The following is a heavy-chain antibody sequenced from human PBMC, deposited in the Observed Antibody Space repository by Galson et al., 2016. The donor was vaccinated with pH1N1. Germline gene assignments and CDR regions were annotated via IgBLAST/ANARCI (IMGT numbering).Heavy chain of an antibody. CDR2: INQHGSKI. J-gene: IGHJ3*02. Sequence: SLRLSCAASGFTFSNYDMSWVRQSPGKGLEWVGNINQHGSKINYGDSVKGRFTISRDNAKNSLFLQMTSLRADDSAVYYCARDRTYSESNTYYDLFDIWGQGTMVTVSS. D-gene: IGHD3-16*01. V-gene: IGHV3-7*03. CDR3: ARDRTYSESNTYYDLFDI. CDR1: GFTFSNYD.